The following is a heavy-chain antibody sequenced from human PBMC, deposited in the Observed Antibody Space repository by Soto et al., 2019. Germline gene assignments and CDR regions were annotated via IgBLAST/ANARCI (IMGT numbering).Heavy chain of an antibody. Sequence: SVKVSCKASGYTFTSYAMNCVRQAPGQRLEWMGWINAGNGNTKYSQKFQGRVTITRDTSASTAYMELSSLRSEDSAVYYCARAVAVPADFDYWGQGTLVTVSS. CDR1: GYTFTSYA. D-gene: IGHD6-19*01. V-gene: IGHV1-3*01. CDR2: INAGNGNT. J-gene: IGHJ4*02. CDR3: ARAVAVPADFDY.